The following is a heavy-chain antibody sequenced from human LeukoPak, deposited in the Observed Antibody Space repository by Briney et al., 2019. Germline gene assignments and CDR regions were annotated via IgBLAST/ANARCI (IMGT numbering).Heavy chain of an antibody. CDR2: ISSSSSSI. CDR3: AREQTITLPAAKRGDY. Sequence: GGSLRLSCAASGITFSSYSMNWVRQAPGKGLEWVSYISSSSSSIYYADSVKGRFTISRDNSKNTLYLQMNSLRAEDTAVYYCAREQTITLPAAKRGDYWGQGTLVTVSS. CDR1: GITFSSYS. D-gene: IGHD2-2*01. J-gene: IGHJ4*02. V-gene: IGHV3-48*01.